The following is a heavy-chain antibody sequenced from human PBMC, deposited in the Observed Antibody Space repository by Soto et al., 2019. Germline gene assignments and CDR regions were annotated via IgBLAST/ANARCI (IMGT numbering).Heavy chain of an antibody. D-gene: IGHD1-1*01. CDR3: ARDKFNWNDPLERTYFDF. CDR1: GFTFSSYG. Sequence: GGSLRLSCAASGFTFSSYGMHWVRQAPGKGLEWVAIISYDGGNKYYRDSVKGRFTISRDDSKNTLYLQMDSLRDEDTAVYYCARDKFNWNDPLERTYFDFWGQGTLVTVSS. V-gene: IGHV3-30*03. J-gene: IGHJ4*02. CDR2: ISYDGGNK.